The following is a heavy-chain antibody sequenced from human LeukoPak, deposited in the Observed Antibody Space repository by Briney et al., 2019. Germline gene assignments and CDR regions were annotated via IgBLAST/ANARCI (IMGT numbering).Heavy chain of an antibody. CDR2: ISESGGST. D-gene: IGHD3-16*01. Sequence: GGSLRLSCVVSGFTFSTSAMSWVRQAPGKGLEWVSGISESGGSTYYADSVKGRFTISRDNSKNTLYLQMNSLRAEDTAVYYCASGGGSYYWGQGTLVTVSS. J-gene: IGHJ4*02. V-gene: IGHV3-23*01. CDR1: GFTFSTSA. CDR3: ASGGGSYY.